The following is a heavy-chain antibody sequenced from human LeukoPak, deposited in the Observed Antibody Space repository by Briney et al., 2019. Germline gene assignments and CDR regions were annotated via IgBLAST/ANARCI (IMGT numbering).Heavy chain of an antibody. CDR1: GFIFSNYG. CDR3: ARGPDSSGWYFREEGYGMDV. J-gene: IGHJ6*02. D-gene: IGHD6-19*01. Sequence: PGGSLRLSCAASGFIFSNYGMNWVRQAPGKGLEWVAVISYDGSNKYYADSVKGRFTISRDNSKNTLYLQMNSLRAEDTAVYYCARGPDSSGWYFREEGYGMDVWGQGTTVTVSS. CDR2: ISYDGSNK. V-gene: IGHV3-30*03.